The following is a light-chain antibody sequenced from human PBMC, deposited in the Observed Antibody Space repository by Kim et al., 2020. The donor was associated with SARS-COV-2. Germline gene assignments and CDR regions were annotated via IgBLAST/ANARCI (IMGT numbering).Light chain of an antibody. CDR1: QSVSSNF. CDR2: AAS. J-gene: IGKJ1*01. CDR3: KQYASEPWT. V-gene: IGKV3-20*01. Sequence: ESVLTQSPSTLSLSPGERATLSCRASQSVSSNFLAWYQQRPGQAPRLLMYAASIRATGIPGRFSGSGSGTDFTLTISRLEPEDFAVYYCKQYASEPWTFGQGTKVDIK.